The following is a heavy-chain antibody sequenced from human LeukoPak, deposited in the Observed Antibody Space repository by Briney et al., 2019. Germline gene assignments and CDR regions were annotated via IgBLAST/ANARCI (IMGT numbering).Heavy chain of an antibody. D-gene: IGHD2-2*01. J-gene: IGHJ4*02. Sequence: GGSLRLSCAASGFTFSSYAMTWVRQAPGKGLEWVPAISTSGDNTYYAYSVRGRFTISRDNSKNTLYLQMNSLRADDTAVYYCARKVYHRFDYWGQGTLVTVSS. CDR1: GFTFSSYA. CDR3: ARKVYHRFDY. V-gene: IGHV3-23*01. CDR2: ISTSGDNT.